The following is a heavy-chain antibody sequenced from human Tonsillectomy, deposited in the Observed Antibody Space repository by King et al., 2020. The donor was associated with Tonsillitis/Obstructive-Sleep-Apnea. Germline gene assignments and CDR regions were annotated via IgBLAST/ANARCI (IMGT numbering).Heavy chain of an antibody. Sequence: QLVQSGGGLVQPGGSLRLSCAASGITFSSYAMSWVRQAPGKGLEWVSTISGVGGSTYYADSVKGRFTISRDNSKNTLYLQMNSLRAEDTAVYYCAKAMVQGIIITIFDYWGQGTLVTVSS. V-gene: IGHV3-23*04. CDR1: GITFSSYA. J-gene: IGHJ4*02. CDR2: ISGVGGST. D-gene: IGHD3-10*01. CDR3: AKAMVQGIIITIFDY.